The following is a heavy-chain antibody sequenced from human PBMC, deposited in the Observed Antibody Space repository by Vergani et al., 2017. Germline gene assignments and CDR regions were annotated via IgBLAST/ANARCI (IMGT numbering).Heavy chain of an antibody. V-gene: IGHV1-69*01. CDR2: IIPIFGTA. CDR1: GGTFSSYA. CDR3: ARYCSGGSCLDPDYFDY. Sequence: QVQLVQSGAEVKKPGSSVKVYCKASGGTFSSYAISWVRQAPGQGLEWMGGIIPIFGTANYAQKFQGRVTITADESTSTAYMELSSLRSEDTAVYYCARYCSGGSCLDPDYFDYWGQGTLVTVSS. J-gene: IGHJ4*02. D-gene: IGHD2-15*01.